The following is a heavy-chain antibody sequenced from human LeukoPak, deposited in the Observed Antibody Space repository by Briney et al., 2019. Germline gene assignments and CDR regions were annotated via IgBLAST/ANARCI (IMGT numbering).Heavy chain of an antibody. D-gene: IGHD3-22*01. V-gene: IGHV4-59*01. CDR1: GGSISSYY. Sequence: SETLSLTCTVSGGSISSYYWSWIRQPPGKGLEWIGYIYYSGSTNYNPSLKRRVTISVDTSKNQFSLKLSSVTAADTAVYYCARGMSYYDSSGNFDYWGQGILVTVSS. CDR3: ARGMSYYDSSGNFDY. CDR2: IYYSGST. J-gene: IGHJ4*02.